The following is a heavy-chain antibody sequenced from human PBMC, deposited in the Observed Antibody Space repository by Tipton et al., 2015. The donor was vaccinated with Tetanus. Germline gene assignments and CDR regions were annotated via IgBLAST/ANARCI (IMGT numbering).Heavy chain of an antibody. Sequence: TLSLTCTVSGGSISSYFWTWIRQPPGKGLEWIGYTDYSGRTDYNPSLKNRVNISLDTSKKQFSLKLRSVTAADTAVYFCARESYDFWSGYYSSSLDPWGQGTLVTVSS. D-gene: IGHD3-3*01. CDR1: GGSISSYF. CDR3: ARESYDFWSGYYSSSLDP. CDR2: TDYSGRT. V-gene: IGHV4-59*01. J-gene: IGHJ5*02.